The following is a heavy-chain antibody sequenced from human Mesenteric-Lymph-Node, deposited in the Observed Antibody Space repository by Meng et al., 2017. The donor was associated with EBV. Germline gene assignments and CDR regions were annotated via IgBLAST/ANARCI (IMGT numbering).Heavy chain of an antibody. Sequence: QGRLKGSGPGLVTPSGTLSLTCAVSGGSISSSNWWTWVRQPPGKGLEWIGEIFPTGGTNYNPSLKSRLTISVDKSKNQFSLKLSSVTAADTAVYYCAREGEVGYYESSGYYYWGQGTLVTVSS. D-gene: IGHD3-22*01. V-gene: IGHV4-4*02. CDR2: IFPTGGT. J-gene: IGHJ4*02. CDR1: GGSISSSNW. CDR3: AREGEVGYYESSGYYY.